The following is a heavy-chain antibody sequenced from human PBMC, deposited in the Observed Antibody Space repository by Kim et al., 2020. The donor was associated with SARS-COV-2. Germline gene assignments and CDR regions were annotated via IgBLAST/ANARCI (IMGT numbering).Heavy chain of an antibody. CDR1: GGSFSSYG. D-gene: IGHD1-26*01. CDR2: LIPMFGTP. J-gene: IGHJ1*01. V-gene: IGHV1-69*13. Sequence: SVKVSCKASGGSFSSYGISWVRQAPGQGLQWMGGLIPMFGTPKYAQSFQGRVTITADESIRTAYMELRSLRSEDTAVCYCARDQWELPQRWGQGTLVTVSS. CDR3: ARDQWELPQR.